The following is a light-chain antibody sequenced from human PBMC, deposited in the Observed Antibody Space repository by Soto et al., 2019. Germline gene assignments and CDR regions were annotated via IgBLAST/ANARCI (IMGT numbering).Light chain of an antibody. V-gene: IGLV2-23*01. Sequence: QSALTQPASVSGSPGQSITISCTGSSSDVGTYNFVSWYQHHPGKAPKLIIYDGYKRPSGVSNRFSGSKSGNTASLTISGLQAEDEAGYYCCSYAGGSTWMFGGGTKVTVL. CDR3: CSYAGGSTWM. CDR1: SSDVGTYNF. CDR2: DGY. J-gene: IGLJ3*02.